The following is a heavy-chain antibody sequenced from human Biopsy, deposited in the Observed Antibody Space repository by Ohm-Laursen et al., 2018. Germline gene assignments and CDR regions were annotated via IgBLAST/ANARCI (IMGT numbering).Heavy chain of an antibody. D-gene: IGHD6-19*01. CDR2: ISYSRDT. V-gene: IGHV4-59*08. CDR1: GGSISGSS. CDR3: AKHGSGWTGDDAFHI. J-gene: IGHJ3*02. Sequence: TLSLTCTVSGGSISGSSWSWIWQAPGKGLEWIGYISYSRDTNYNPSLKSRITISVDTSKNQFSLKLTSVTAADTAVYYCAKHGSGWTGDDAFHIWGQGTMVTVPS.